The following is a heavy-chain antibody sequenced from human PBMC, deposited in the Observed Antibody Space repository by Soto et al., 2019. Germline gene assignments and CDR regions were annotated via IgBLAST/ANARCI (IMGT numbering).Heavy chain of an antibody. D-gene: IGHD3-3*01. CDR2: INPNSGGT. J-gene: IGHJ6*02. V-gene: IGHV1-2*04. Sequence: ASVKVSCKASGYTFTGYYMHWVRQAPGQGLEWMGWINPNSGGTNYAQKFQGWVTMTRDTSISTAYMELSRLRSDDTAVYYCARGLGRSIFGVVSSRYYYYGMDVWGQGTTVTVSS. CDR3: ARGLGRSIFGVVSSRYYYYGMDV. CDR1: GYTFTGYY.